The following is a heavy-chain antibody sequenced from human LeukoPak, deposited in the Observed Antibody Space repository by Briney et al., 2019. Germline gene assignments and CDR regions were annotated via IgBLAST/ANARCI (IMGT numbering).Heavy chain of an antibody. D-gene: IGHD5-12*01. CDR2: ISYDGSNK. CDR1: GFTFSSYG. V-gene: IGHV3-30*03. Sequence: PGRSLRLSCAASGFTFSSYGMHWVRQAPGRGLEWLAVISYDGSNKYYADSVKGRFTISRDNSKNTLYLQMNSLRAEDTAVYYCARDSFYSGYDWGTFDYWGQGTLVTVSS. J-gene: IGHJ4*02. CDR3: ARDSFYSGYDWGTFDY.